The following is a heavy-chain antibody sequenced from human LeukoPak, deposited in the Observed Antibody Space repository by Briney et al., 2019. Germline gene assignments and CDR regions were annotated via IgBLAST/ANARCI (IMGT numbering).Heavy chain of an antibody. D-gene: IGHD6-19*01. CDR3: AREYSSGWYWFDP. CDR2: TYYRSKWYN. V-gene: IGHV6-1*01. CDR1: GDSVSSNSAA. J-gene: IGHJ5*02. Sequence: SQTLSLTCALSGDSVSSNSAAWHWSRQSPSRGLEWLVRTYYRSKWYNDYAVSVKSRITINPDTSKNQFSLQLNSVTPEDTAVYYCAREYSSGWYWFDPWGQGTLVTVSS.